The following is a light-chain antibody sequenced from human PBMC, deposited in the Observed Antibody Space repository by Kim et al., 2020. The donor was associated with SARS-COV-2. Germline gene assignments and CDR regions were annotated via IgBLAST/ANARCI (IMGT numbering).Light chain of an antibody. CDR3: QTWGTGIQV. J-gene: IGLJ3*02. Sequence: ASGKLTCTLSSGHSSYAIAGHQQQPEKGPRYLMKLNSDGSHSKGDGIPDRFSGSSSGAERYLTISSLQSEDEADYYCQTWGTGIQVFGGGTKLTVL. CDR2: LNSDGSH. V-gene: IGLV4-69*01. CDR1: SGHSSYA.